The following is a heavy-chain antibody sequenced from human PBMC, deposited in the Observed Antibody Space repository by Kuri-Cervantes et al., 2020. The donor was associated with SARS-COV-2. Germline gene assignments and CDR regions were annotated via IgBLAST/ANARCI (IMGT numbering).Heavy chain of an antibody. Sequence: ASVKVSCKASGYTFTGYYMHWVRQAPGQGLEWMGWINPNSGGTNYAQKFQGRVTMTRDTSISTAYMELSRLSSDDTAVYYCARGGLAVAGRVWFDPWGQGTLVTVSS. J-gene: IGHJ5*02. V-gene: IGHV1-2*02. CDR3: ARGGLAVAGRVWFDP. CDR1: GYTFTGYY. D-gene: IGHD6-19*01. CDR2: INPNSGGT.